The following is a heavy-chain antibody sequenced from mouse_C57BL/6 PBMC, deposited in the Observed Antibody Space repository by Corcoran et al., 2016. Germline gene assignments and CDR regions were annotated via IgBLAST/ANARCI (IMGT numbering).Heavy chain of an antibody. CDR3: ARGNPSFAY. Sequence: QVTLKESGPGILQSSQTLSLTCSFSGFSLSTSGLGVSWIRQPSGKGLEWLAHIYCDDDKRYNPSLKSRLTISKDTSRNQVFLKITSVDTADTATYYCARGNPSFAYWGQGTLVTVSA. D-gene: IGHD2-1*01. CDR2: IYCDDDK. V-gene: IGHV8-12*01. CDR1: GFSLSTSGLG. J-gene: IGHJ3*01.